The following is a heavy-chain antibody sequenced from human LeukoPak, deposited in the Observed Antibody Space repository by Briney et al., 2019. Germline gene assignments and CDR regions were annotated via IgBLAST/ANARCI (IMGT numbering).Heavy chain of an antibody. CDR3: ARERVYSYGLFDY. J-gene: IGHJ4*02. D-gene: IGHD5-18*01. V-gene: IGHV3-30-3*01. CDR2: ISYDGSNK. Sequence: TGRSLRLSCAASGFTFSSYAMHWVRQAPGKGLEWVAVISYDGSNKYYADSVKGRFTISRDNSKNTLYLQMNSLRAEDTAVYYCARERVYSYGLFDYWGQGTLVTVSS. CDR1: GFTFSSYA.